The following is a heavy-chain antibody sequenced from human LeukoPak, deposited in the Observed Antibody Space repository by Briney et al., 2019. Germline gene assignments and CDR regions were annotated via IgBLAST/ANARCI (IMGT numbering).Heavy chain of an antibody. J-gene: IGHJ3*02. CDR3: ATRGWLTGDRGGAFHI. Sequence: ASVKVSCKASGYTFTGYYMHWVRQAPGQGLEWMGWINPNSGGTNYAQKFQGRVTMTRDTSITTAYMELSRLRSDDTAVYYCATRGWLTGDRGGAFHIWGQGTMVTVSS. CDR2: INPNSGGT. CDR1: GYTFTGYY. D-gene: IGHD7-27*01. V-gene: IGHV1-2*02.